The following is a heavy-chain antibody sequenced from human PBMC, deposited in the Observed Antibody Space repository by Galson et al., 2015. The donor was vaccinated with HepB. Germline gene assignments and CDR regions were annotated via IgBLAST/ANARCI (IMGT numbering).Heavy chain of an antibody. CDR3: TRGGYSGYDRSLDY. CDR2: INPNSGDT. V-gene: IGHV1-2*06. CDR1: GYTFSGHY. J-gene: IGHJ4*02. D-gene: IGHD5-12*01. Sequence: SVKVSCKASGYTFSGHYMHWVRQAPGQGLEWMGRINPNSGDTNYAQKFQGRVTMTRDTSISTAYMEVRRLRSDDTAVYYCTRGGYSGYDRSLDYWGQGTLVTVSS.